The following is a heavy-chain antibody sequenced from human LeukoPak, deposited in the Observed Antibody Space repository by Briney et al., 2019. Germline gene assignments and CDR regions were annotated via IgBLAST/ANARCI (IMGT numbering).Heavy chain of an antibody. CDR3: ARDVRDGYNSVAFDF. V-gene: IGHV3-21*01. CDR1: GFTFSSFG. J-gene: IGHJ3*01. Sequence: KSGGSLRLSCAASGFTFSSFGMNWVRQAPGKGLEWVSSISTTSSYIYYADSMRGRFTISRDNAKNSLYLQMNSLRAEDTAVYYCARDVRDGYNSVAFDFWGQGTKVTVSS. D-gene: IGHD5-24*01. CDR2: ISTTSSYI.